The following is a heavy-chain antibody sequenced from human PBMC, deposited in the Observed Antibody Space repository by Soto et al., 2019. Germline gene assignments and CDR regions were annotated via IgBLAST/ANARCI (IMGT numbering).Heavy chain of an antibody. Sequence: ASVKVSCKASGYTFTSYGINRVRQAPGQGLEWMGWISGDNGNTYYSEQFQGRVTITTDTSAGTGYMQLSSLTSEDTAVYYCARDDSGFSGSHYIDYFNYWGQGALVTVS. J-gene: IGHJ4*02. V-gene: IGHV1-18*01. CDR1: GYTFTSYG. CDR3: ARDDSGFSGSHYIDYFNY. CDR2: ISGDNGNT. D-gene: IGHD1-26*01.